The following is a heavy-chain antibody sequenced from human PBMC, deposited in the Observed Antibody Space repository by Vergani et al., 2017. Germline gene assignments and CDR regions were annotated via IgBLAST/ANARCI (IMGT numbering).Heavy chain of an antibody. CDR3: ARTSGSYYDHYFDY. Sequence: GGTFSSYAISWVRQAPGQGLEWMGGIIPLFGTANYAQKFQGRVTITADESTSTAYMELSSLRSEDTAVYYCARTSGSYYDHYFDYWGQGTLVTVSS. CDR1: GGTFSSYA. CDR2: IIPLFGTA. J-gene: IGHJ4*02. D-gene: IGHD1-26*01. V-gene: IGHV1-69*01.